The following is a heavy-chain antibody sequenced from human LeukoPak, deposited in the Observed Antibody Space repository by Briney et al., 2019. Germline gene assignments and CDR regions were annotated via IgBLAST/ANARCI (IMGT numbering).Heavy chain of an antibody. CDR3: ARGGAYSGSSRRYYFDY. D-gene: IGHD1-26*01. J-gene: IGHJ4*02. CDR1: GFTFSSYA. Sequence: GGSLRLSCAASGFTFSSYAMSWVRQAPGKGLEWVSAISGSGGSTYYADSVKGRFTISRDNSKNTLYLQMNSLRAEDTAVYYCARGGAYSGSSRRYYFDYWGQGTLVTVSS. V-gene: IGHV3-23*01. CDR2: ISGSGGST.